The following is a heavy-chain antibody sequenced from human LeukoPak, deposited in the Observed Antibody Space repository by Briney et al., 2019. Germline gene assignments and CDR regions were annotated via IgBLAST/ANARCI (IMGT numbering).Heavy chain of an antibody. D-gene: IGHD1-1*01. CDR2: IYSGGRT. J-gene: IGHJ3*02. CDR3: LRYNRNDDAFDI. V-gene: IGHV3-53*01. CDR1: GFTVSVNY. Sequence: GSLRLSCAVSGFTVSVNYMSWVRQAPGRGLEWVSIIYSGGRTFYADSVKGRFTISRDNSKNTLFLQMNSLRVEDTAIYYCLRYNRNDDAFDIWGQGTLVTVSS.